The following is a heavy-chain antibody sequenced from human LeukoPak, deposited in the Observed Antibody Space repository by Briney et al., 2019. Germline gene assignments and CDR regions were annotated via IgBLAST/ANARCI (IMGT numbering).Heavy chain of an antibody. D-gene: IGHD3-3*01. CDR3: ARWRGLQSEFDL. J-gene: IGHJ4*02. CDR1: GFSFSSSH. Sequence: GGSLRLSCAASGFSFSSSHISWVRQAPEKGLEWVAHIDPDGGHESFVDSVKGRFTISRDNAKNTLYLQMNTLRAEDKAMYFCARWRGLQSEFDLWGQGTLVTVSS. CDR2: IDPDGGHE. V-gene: IGHV3-7*03.